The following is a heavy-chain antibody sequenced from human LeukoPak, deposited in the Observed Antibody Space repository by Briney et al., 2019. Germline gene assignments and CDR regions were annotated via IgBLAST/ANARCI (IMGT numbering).Heavy chain of an antibody. CDR3: ASLPIAAAGTPYYYYGMDV. CDR1: GGSISSYY. D-gene: IGHD6-13*01. V-gene: IGHV4-59*08. Sequence: PSETLSLTCTVSGGSISSYYWSWIRQPPGKGLEWIGYTYYSGSTNCNPSLKSRVTISVDTSKNQFSLKLSSVTAADTAVYYCASLPIAAAGTPYYYYGMDVWGQGTTVTVSS. J-gene: IGHJ6*02. CDR2: TYYSGST.